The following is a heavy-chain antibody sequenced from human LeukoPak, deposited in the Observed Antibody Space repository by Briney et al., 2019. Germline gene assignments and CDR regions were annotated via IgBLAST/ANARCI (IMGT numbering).Heavy chain of an antibody. CDR1: GGSFSGYY. D-gene: IGHD1-26*01. CDR3: ARLIGELYYFDY. J-gene: IGHJ4*02. CDR2: INHSGST. V-gene: IGHV4-34*01. Sequence: SETLSLTCAVYGGSFSGYYWSWIRQPPGKGLEWIGEINHSGSTNYNPSLKSRVTISVDTSKNQFSLKLSSVTAADTAAYYCARLIGELYYFDYWGQGTLVTVSS.